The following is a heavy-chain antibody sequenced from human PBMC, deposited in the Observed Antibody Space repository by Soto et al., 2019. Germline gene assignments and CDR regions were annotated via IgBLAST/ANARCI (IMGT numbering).Heavy chain of an antibody. D-gene: IGHD6-6*01. CDR3: ARDKSSSGVDFFDY. V-gene: IGHV3-7*01. Sequence: EVQLVESGGGLVQPGGSLRLSCAASGFTFSRYWMSWVRQAPGKGLEWVANIKQDGSEKYYVDSVKGRFTISRDNAKNSLYLQMNSLRAEDTAVYYCARDKSSSGVDFFDYWGQGTLVTVSS. J-gene: IGHJ4*02. CDR2: IKQDGSEK. CDR1: GFTFSRYW.